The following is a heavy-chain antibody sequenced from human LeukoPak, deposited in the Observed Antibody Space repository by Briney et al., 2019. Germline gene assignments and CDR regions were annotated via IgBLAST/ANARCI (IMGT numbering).Heavy chain of an antibody. J-gene: IGHJ5*02. CDR2: IWTSGIT. CDR3: ARQAQDGSDNYFDP. Sequence: SETLSLTRTVSGGSISGHYWSWIRQSPGRGLEWIGNIWTSGITKYNPSLNSRVSISIDTSKNQFSLKVSSMTAADTAVYYCARQAQDGSDNYFDPWGQGTLVTVSS. D-gene: IGHD1-14*01. CDR1: GGSISGHY. V-gene: IGHV4-4*09.